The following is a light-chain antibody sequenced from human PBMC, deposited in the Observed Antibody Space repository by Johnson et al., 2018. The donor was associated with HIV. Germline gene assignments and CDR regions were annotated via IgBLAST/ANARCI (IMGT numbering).Light chain of an antibody. J-gene: IGLJ1*01. CDR2: DNN. CDR1: SSNIGSNT. Sequence: QPVLTQPPSASGTPGQRVTISCSGSSSNIGSNTVSWYQQLPGTAPKLLIYDNNKRPSGIPDRFSGSKSGTSATLGITGLQTGDEADYFCGTWDLSLNAYVFGPGTKVTVL. CDR3: GTWDLSLNAYV. V-gene: IGLV1-51*01.